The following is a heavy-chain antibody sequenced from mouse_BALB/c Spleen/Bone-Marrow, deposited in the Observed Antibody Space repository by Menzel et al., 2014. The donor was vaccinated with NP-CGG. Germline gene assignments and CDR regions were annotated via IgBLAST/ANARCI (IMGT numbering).Heavy chain of an antibody. Sequence: EVKVVESGPDLVKPSQSLSLTCTVAGYSITSGYGWHWIRQFPGSKLEWMGYIHYSGSTNYNPSLQSRISITRDTSKNQFFLQLNSVTTEDTATYYCVRETTVVADFDYWGQGTTLTVSS. CDR1: GYSITSGYG. CDR3: VRETTVVADFDY. CDR2: IHYSGST. J-gene: IGHJ2*01. D-gene: IGHD1-1*01. V-gene: IGHV3-1*02.